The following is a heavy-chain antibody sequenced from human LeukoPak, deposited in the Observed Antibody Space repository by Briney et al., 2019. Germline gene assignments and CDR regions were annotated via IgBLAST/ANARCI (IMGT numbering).Heavy chain of an antibody. CDR2: IYTSGST. V-gene: IGHV4-4*07. Sequence: SETLSLTCTVSGGSISSYYWSWIRQPAGKGLEWIGRIYTSGSTNYNPSLKSRVTMSVDTSKNQFSLKLSSVTAADTAVYYCARAGDYDILTGPLYNWVDPLGPGNPGHRLL. CDR3: ARAGDYDILTGPLYNWVDP. J-gene: IGHJ5*02. CDR1: GGSISSYY. D-gene: IGHD3-9*01.